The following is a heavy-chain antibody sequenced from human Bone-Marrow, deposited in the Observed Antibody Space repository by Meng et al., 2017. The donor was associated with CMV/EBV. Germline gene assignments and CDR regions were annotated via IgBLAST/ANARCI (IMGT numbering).Heavy chain of an antibody. CDR2: IYTSGST. CDR3: ARVLSGYFDY. CDR1: GGSISSGSYY. Sequence: QVQLQESGPGLVKPSQTLSLTCTVSGGSISSGSYYWSWIRQPAGKGLEWIGRIYTSGSTNYNPSLKSRVTISVDTSKNQFSLKLSSVTAADTAAYYCARVLSGYFDYWGQGTLVTVSS. J-gene: IGHJ4*02. V-gene: IGHV4-61*02. D-gene: IGHD2-15*01.